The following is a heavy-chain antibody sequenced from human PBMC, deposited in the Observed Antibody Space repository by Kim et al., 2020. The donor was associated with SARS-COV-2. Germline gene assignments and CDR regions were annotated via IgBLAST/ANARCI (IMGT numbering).Heavy chain of an antibody. D-gene: IGHD6-13*01. J-gene: IGHJ4*02. CDR3: AGQHLAAAGKRPIDY. CDR1: GGSISSSNW. CDR2: IYHSGST. V-gene: IGHV4-4*02. Sequence: SETLSLTCAVSGGSISSSNWWSWVRQPPGKGLEWIGEIYHSGSTNYNPSLKSRVTISVDKSKNQFSLKLSSVTAADTAVYYCAGQHLAAAGKRPIDYWGQGTLVTVSS.